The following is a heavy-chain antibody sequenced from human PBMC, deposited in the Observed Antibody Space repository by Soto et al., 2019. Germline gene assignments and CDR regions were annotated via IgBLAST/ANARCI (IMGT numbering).Heavy chain of an antibody. D-gene: IGHD3-3*01. CDR1: GFSLTTSGVG. Sequence: QITLNESGPTVVKPAETLTLTCTFSGFSLTTSGVGVGWIRQSPGKAPEWLALIYWEDDKRYSASLKSRLTITKDTSKNQVVLTMAGVDPADTATYYCAHRILRTVFGLVTTTAIYFDFWGQGTPVVVSS. CDR3: AHRILRTVFGLVTTTAIYFDF. J-gene: IGHJ4*02. CDR2: IYWEDDK. V-gene: IGHV2-5*02.